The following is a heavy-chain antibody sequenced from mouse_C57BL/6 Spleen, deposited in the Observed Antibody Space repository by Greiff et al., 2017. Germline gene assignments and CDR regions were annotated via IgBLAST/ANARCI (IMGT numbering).Heavy chain of an antibody. D-gene: IGHD1-1*01. CDR2: INYDGSST. V-gene: IGHV5-16*01. CDR3: ARIEIGSSPWFAY. CDR1: GFTFSDYY. J-gene: IGHJ3*01. Sequence: EVQVVESEGGLVQPGSSMKLSCTASGFTFSDYYMAWVRQVPEKGLEWVANINYDGSSTYYLDSLKSRFIISRDNAKNILYLQMSSLKSEDTATYYCARIEIGSSPWFAYWGQGTLVTVSA.